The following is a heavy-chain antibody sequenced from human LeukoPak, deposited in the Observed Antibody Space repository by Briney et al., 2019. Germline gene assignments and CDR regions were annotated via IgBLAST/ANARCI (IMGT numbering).Heavy chain of an antibody. CDR3: ARDGVLTYYYGSGSYSSDYYGMDV. Sequence: SETLSLTCTVSGGLTSSGDYYWSWIRQSPAKGLEWIGQVYYSGSTLYSPSLKSRLTISIDTSKNQFSLRLSSVTAADTAVYYCARDGVLTYYYGSGSYSSDYYGMDVWGQGTTVTVSS. CDR2: VYYSGST. V-gene: IGHV4-61*08. CDR1: GGLTSSGDYY. D-gene: IGHD3-10*01. J-gene: IGHJ6*02.